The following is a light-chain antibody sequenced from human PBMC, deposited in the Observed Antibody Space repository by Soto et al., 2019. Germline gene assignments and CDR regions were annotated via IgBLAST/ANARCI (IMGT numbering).Light chain of an antibody. CDR3: QQYVSSPQT. CDR1: QSVGKS. CDR2: GAS. J-gene: IGKJ1*01. V-gene: IGKV3-20*01. Sequence: EIVLTQSPGTLSLSPGERATLSCRASQSVGKSLAWYQQKPGQAPRLLIYGASTRATGIPDRFSGSGSGTDFTLTISRLEPEDFAMYFCQQYVSSPQTFGQGTKVDI.